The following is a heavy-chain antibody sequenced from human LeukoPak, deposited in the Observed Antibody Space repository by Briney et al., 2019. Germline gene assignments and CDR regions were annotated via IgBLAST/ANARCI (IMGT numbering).Heavy chain of an antibody. Sequence: SETLSLTCAVYGRSFSGYYWSWIRQPPGKGLEWIGEINHSGSTNYNPSLKSRVTISVDTSKNQFSLKLSSVTAADTAVYYCARGYGSGSYYNLYYYYYYMDVWGKGTTVTVSS. J-gene: IGHJ6*03. CDR3: ARGYGSGSYYNLYYYYYYMDV. CDR1: GRSFSGYY. CDR2: INHSGST. V-gene: IGHV4-34*01. D-gene: IGHD3-10*01.